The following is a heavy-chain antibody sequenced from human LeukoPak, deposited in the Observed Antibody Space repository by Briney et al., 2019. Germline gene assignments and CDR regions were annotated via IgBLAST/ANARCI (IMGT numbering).Heavy chain of an antibody. CDR3: ARHFSNGWSDK. V-gene: IGHV4-59*08. J-gene: IGHJ4*02. CDR1: GASLSTSS. Sequence: SETLSLTCTVSGASLSTSSWTWIRQPPGKGLECIGFIYYSGTAHYHPSLKSRVTISLDTSKNQFSLRLSSVTAADMAVYYCARHFSNGWSDKWGQGTLVTVSS. CDR2: IYYSGTA. D-gene: IGHD6-19*01.